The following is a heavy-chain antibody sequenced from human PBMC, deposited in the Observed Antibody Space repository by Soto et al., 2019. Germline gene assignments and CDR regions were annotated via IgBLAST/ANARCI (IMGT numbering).Heavy chain of an antibody. Sequence: EVQLLESGGGLVQPGGSLRLSCAASGFTFSSYAMSWVRQAPGKGLEWVSAISGSGGSTYYADSVKGRFTISRDNSKNTLYLQMNSLRAEDTAVYYCAKDYDFWSGYSMGFDYWGQGTPVTVSS. CDR2: ISGSGGST. V-gene: IGHV3-23*01. J-gene: IGHJ4*02. D-gene: IGHD3-3*01. CDR3: AKDYDFWSGYSMGFDY. CDR1: GFTFSSYA.